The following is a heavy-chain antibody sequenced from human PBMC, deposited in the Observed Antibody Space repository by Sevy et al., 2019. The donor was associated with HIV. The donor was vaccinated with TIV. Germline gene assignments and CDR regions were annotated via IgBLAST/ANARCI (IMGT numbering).Heavy chain of an antibody. V-gene: IGHV3-23*01. D-gene: IGHD6-6*01. Sequence: GGCLRLSCAASGFTFSSYAMSWVRQAPGKGLEWVSAISGSGGSTYYADSVKGRFTISRDNSKNTLYLQMNSLRAEDPAVYYCAKDKRGSIAARPFDYWGQGTLVTVSS. CDR2: ISGSGGST. J-gene: IGHJ4*02. CDR3: AKDKRGSIAARPFDY. CDR1: GFTFSSYA.